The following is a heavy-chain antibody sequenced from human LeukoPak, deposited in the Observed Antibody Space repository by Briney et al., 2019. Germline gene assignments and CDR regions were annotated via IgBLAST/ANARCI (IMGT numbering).Heavy chain of an antibody. D-gene: IGHD5-24*01. Sequence: PGGSLRLSCAAFDFIFSSYAMSWVRQAPGKGLEWVSAITFSGDVTYHADSVKGRFTISRDNAKNSVYLQMNSLRVEDTAVYYCGRGWAVDFWGQGTLVTVSS. V-gene: IGHV3-23*01. J-gene: IGHJ4*02. CDR1: DFIFSSYA. CDR3: GRGWAVDF. CDR2: ITFSGDVT.